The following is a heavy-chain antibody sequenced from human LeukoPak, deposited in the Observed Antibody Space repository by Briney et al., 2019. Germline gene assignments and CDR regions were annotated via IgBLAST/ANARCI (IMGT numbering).Heavy chain of an antibody. D-gene: IGHD6-13*01. V-gene: IGHV3-23*01. J-gene: IGHJ5*02. Sequence: GGSLRLSCAASGFTFSSYAMSWVRQAPGKGLEWVSAISGSGGSTYYADSVKGRFTISRDNSKNTLYLQMNSLRAEDTAVYYCAKDEGIAAAGTEWFDPWGQGTLVTVSS. CDR2: ISGSGGST. CDR1: GFTFSSYA. CDR3: AKDEGIAAAGTEWFDP.